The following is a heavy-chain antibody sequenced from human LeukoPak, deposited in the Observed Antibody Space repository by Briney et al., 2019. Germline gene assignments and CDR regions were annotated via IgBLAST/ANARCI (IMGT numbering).Heavy chain of an antibody. Sequence: GGSLRLSCAASGFTFSSNYMSWVRQAPGKGLEWVSVIYSGGSTYYADSVKGRFTISRDNSKNTLYLQMNSLRAEDTAVYYCARERWRGEGLDYWGQGTLVTVSS. CDR2: IYSGGST. CDR3: ARERWRGEGLDY. V-gene: IGHV3-66*01. CDR1: GFTFSSNY. D-gene: IGHD3-10*01. J-gene: IGHJ4*02.